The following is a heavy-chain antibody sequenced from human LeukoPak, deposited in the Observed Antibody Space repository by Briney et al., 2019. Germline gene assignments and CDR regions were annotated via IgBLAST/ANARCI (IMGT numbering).Heavy chain of an antibody. CDR1: GYSISSGYY. J-gene: IGHJ4*02. V-gene: IGHV4-38-2*02. Sequence: SETLSLTCTVSGYSISSGYYWGWIRPPPGKGLEWVGSIHYSGTTYYNPSLKSRVTISLATSKNQFSLKLSSVTAADTAVYYCARDSYGSGSYNYWGQGTLVTVSS. CDR2: IHYSGTT. CDR3: ARDSYGSGSYNY. D-gene: IGHD3-10*01.